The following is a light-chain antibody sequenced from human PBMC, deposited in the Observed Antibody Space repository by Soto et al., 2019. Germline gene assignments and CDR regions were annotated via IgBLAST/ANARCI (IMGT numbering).Light chain of an antibody. V-gene: IGKV1-5*03. CDR2: KAS. CDR1: QSISSW. Sequence: DIQMTQSSSTLSASVGDRATITCRASQSISSWLAWYQQKPGTAPKLLIYKASTLQSGVPSRFSGSGSGTEFTLTISSLPPDDSATYYCQQYRDNWTFGQGTKV. CDR3: QQYRDNWT. J-gene: IGKJ1*01.